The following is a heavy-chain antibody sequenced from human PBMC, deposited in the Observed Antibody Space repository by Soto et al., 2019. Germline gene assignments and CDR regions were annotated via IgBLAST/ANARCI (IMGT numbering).Heavy chain of an antibody. CDR1: GYTFNRYA. J-gene: IGHJ4*02. CDR2: ISAYNGNT. Sequence: ASVKVSCKASGYTFNRYAISWVRQAPGQGLEWMGWISAYNGNTNYAQKLQGRVTMTTDTSTSTAYMELRSLRSDDTALYYFARLYYYDSSGYYYVEDFWGQGTLVTVSS. CDR3: ARLYYYDSSGYYYVEDF. V-gene: IGHV1-18*01. D-gene: IGHD3-22*01.